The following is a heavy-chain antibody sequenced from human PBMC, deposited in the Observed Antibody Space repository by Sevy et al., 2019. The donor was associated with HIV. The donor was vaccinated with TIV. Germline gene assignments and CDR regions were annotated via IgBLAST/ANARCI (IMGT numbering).Heavy chain of an antibody. J-gene: IGHJ3*02. CDR3: ARSLPTYYYDSSGYYYYDAFDI. Sequence: SETLSLTCAVSGYSISSGYYWGWIRQPPGKGLEWIGSIYHSGSTYYNPSLKSRVTISVDTSKNQFSLKLSSVTAADTAVYYCARSLPTYYYDSSGYYYYDAFDIWGQGTMVTVSS. CDR2: IYHSGST. V-gene: IGHV4-38-2*01. CDR1: GYSISSGYY. D-gene: IGHD3-22*01.